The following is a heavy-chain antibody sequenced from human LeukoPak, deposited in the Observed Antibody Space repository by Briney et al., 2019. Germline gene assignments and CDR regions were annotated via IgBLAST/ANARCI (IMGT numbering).Heavy chain of an antibody. J-gene: IGHJ1*01. Sequence: GGSLRLSCAASGFSFSSYGMHWLRQAPGKGLEWVANIQQHGSETYYGDSVKGRFTISRDNAKNSLYLQMNSLRAEDTAVYYCATYSSSNGREFQYWGQGTLVTVSS. CDR2: IQQHGSET. CDR3: ATYSSSNGREFQY. D-gene: IGHD2-2*01. CDR1: GFSFSSYG. V-gene: IGHV3-7*01.